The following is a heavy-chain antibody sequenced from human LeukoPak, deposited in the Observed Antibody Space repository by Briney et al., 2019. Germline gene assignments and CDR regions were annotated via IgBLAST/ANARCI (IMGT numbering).Heavy chain of an antibody. D-gene: IGHD4-23*01. CDR1: GFTVSSNY. CDR3: ARDSKRWSLDF. Sequence: GGSLRLSCAASGFTVSSNYMSWVRQAPGKGLEWVSVIYSGGSTYYADSVKGRFTISRDNSKNTLYLQMNSLRAEDTAVYYCARDSKRWSLDFWGQGTLVTVSS. V-gene: IGHV3-53*01. J-gene: IGHJ4*02. CDR2: IYSGGST.